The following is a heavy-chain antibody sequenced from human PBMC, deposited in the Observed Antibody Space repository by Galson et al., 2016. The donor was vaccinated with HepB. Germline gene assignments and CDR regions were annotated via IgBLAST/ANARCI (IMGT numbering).Heavy chain of an antibody. CDR2: IWYDGSNK. V-gene: IGHV3-33*01. D-gene: IGHD1-26*01. CDR3: ARQWDNYYYGMDV. CDR1: GFILSGYG. J-gene: IGHJ6*02. Sequence: SLRLSCAASGFILSGYGMHWVRQAPGKGLEWVAVIWYDGSNKYYEDSVKGRFTISRDSSKKTLYLQMNSLRVEDTAVYYCARQWDNYYYGMDVWGQGTTVIV.